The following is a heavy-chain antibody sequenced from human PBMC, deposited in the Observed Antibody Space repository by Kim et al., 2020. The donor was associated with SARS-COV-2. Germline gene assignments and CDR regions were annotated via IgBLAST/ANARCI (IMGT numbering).Heavy chain of an antibody. Sequence: SETLSLTCTVSGGSISSGGYYWSWIRQHPGKGLEWIGYIYYSGSTYYNPSLKSRVTISVDTSKNQFSLKLSSVTAADTAVYYCARGGKITMVREGPSVNWFDPWGQGTLVTVSS. V-gene: IGHV4-31*03. J-gene: IGHJ5*02. D-gene: IGHD3-10*01. CDR3: ARGGKITMVREGPSVNWFDP. CDR1: GGSISSGGYY. CDR2: IYYSGST.